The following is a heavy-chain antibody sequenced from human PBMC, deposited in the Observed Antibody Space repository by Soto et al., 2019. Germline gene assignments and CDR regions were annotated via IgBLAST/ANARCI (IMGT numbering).Heavy chain of an antibody. D-gene: IGHD4-4*01. CDR1: GFTFDDYA. CDR2: ISWNSGSI. CDR3: AKDIGYSNPVGMDV. J-gene: IGHJ6*02. V-gene: IGHV3-9*01. Sequence: EVQLVESGGGLVQPGRSLRLSCAASGFTFDDYAMHWVRQAPGKGLEWVSGISWNSGSIGYVDSVKGRFTISRDNAKNSLYLQMNSLRAEDTALYYCAKDIGYSNPVGMDVWGQGTTVTVSS.